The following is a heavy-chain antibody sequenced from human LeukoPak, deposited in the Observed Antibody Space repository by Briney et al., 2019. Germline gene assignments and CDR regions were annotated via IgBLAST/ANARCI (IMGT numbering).Heavy chain of an antibody. Sequence: SETLSLTCTVSGGSMSSYYWSWVRQPRGKGLEWIGYIYYSGSSNYNPSLKSRATISVDTSKNQFSLTLSSVTAADTAVYYCARAPVAVAGTDYYYYGLDVWGQGTTVTVSS. CDR3: ARAPVAVAGTDYYYYGLDV. V-gene: IGHV4-59*13. CDR2: IYYSGSS. CDR1: GGSMSSYY. J-gene: IGHJ6*02. D-gene: IGHD6-19*01.